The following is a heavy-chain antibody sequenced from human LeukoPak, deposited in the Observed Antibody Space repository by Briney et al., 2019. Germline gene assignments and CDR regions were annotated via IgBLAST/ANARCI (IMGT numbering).Heavy chain of an antibody. V-gene: IGHV1-2*02. CDR2: INPNSGGT. Sequence: ASVKVSCKASGYTFTGYYMHWVRQAPGQGLEWMGWINPNSGGTNYAQKFQGRVTMTRDTSISTAYMELSRLRSDDTAVYYCARDLSGGAGQWLVRGPIDYWGQGTLVTVSS. D-gene: IGHD6-19*01. CDR3: ARDLSGGAGQWLVRGPIDY. J-gene: IGHJ4*02. CDR1: GYTFTGYY.